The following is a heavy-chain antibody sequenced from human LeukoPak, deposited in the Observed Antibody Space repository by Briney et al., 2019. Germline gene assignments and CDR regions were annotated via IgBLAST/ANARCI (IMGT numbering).Heavy chain of an antibody. CDR2: ISWDGGST. CDR3: AKDSTDYDSSGFDY. CDR1: GFTFDDYT. Sequence: GGSLRLSCAAFGFTFDDYTMHWVHQAPGKGLEWVSLISWDGGSTYYADSVKGRFTISRDNSKNSLYLQMNSLRTEDTALYYCAKDSTDYDSSGFDYWGQGTLVTVSS. V-gene: IGHV3-43*01. J-gene: IGHJ4*02. D-gene: IGHD3-22*01.